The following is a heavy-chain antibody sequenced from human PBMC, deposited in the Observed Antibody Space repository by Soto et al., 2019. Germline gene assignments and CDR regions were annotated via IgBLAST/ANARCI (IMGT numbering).Heavy chain of an antibody. Sequence: GGSLRLSCAASGFTFSSYGMHWVRQAPGKGLEWVAVIWYDGSNKYYADSVKGRFTISRDNSKNTLYLQMNSLRAEDTAVYYCARVGLQGTEIDPWGQGTLVTVSS. CDR1: GFTFSSYG. CDR2: IWYDGSNK. CDR3: ARVGLQGTEIDP. V-gene: IGHV3-33*01. J-gene: IGHJ5*02. D-gene: IGHD1-26*01.